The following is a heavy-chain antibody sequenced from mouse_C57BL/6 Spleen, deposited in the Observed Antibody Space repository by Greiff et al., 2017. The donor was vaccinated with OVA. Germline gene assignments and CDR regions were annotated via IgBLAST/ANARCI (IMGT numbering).Heavy chain of an antibody. V-gene: IGHV1-80*01. CDR3: ARGGLRLLDY. CDR2: IYPGDGDT. CDR1: GYAFSSYW. D-gene: IGHD2-2*01. J-gene: IGHJ2*01. Sequence: QVQLKQSGAELVKPGASVKISCKASGYAFSSYWMNWVKQWPGKGLEWIGQIYPGDGDTNYNGKFKGKATLTADKSSSTAYMQLSSLTSEDSAVYFCARGGLRLLDYWGQGTTLTVSS.